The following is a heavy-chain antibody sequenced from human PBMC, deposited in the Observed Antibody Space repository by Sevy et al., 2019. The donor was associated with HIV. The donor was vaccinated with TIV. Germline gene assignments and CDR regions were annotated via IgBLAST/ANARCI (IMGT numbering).Heavy chain of an antibody. J-gene: IGHJ4*02. D-gene: IGHD5-18*01. CDR2: ISGSGGST. CDR1: GFTFSNYA. V-gene: IGHV3-23*01. CDR3: AKQPLDTAITFYFDF. Sequence: GGSLRLSCAASGFTFSNYAMSWVRQAPGKGLEWVSVISGSGGSTYYADSVKGRFTISRDNSKNTLYLQMNSLRAEDTAVYYCAKQPLDTAITFYFDFWGQGTLVTVSS.